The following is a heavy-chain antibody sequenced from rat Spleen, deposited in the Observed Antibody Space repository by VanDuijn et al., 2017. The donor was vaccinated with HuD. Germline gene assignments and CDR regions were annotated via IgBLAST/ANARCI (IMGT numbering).Heavy chain of an antibody. Sequence: EVQLVESGGGLVQPGRSLKLSCAASGFTFSNYGMAWVGQPPTKGLEGVATIIYDGSSTYYRDSVKGRFTISRDNAKSTLYLQMDSLRSEDTATYYCASRAPFAYWGQGTLVTVSS. D-gene: IGHD4-1*01. J-gene: IGHJ3*01. V-gene: IGHV5-29*01. CDR1: GFTFSNYG. CDR3: ASRAPFAY. CDR2: IIYDGSST.